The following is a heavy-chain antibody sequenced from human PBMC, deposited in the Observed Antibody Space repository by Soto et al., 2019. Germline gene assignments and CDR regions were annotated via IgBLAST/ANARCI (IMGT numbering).Heavy chain of an antibody. V-gene: IGHV1-3*01. CDR1: GYTFTSYA. CDR2: INAGNGNT. D-gene: IGHD4-17*01. J-gene: IGHJ3*02. CDR3: ARHGDPYDAFGI. Sequence: ASVKVSCKASGYTFTSYAMHWVRQAPGQRLEWMGWINAGNGNTKYSQKFQGRVTITRDTSASTAYMELSSLRSEDTAVYYCARHGDPYDAFGIWGQGTMVTVSS.